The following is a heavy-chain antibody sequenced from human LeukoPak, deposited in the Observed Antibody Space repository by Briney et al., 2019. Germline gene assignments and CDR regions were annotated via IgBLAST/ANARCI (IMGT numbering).Heavy chain of an antibody. D-gene: IGHD2-15*01. J-gene: IGHJ4*02. CDR2: IYHSGST. CDR1: GYSISSGYY. CDR3: ARASGSGNPWFPWGF. Sequence: RSSETLSLTCTVSGYSISSGYYWGWIRQPPGKGLEWIGSIYHSGSTYYNPSLKSRVTISVDTSKNQFSLKLSSVTAADTAVYYCARASGSGNPWFPWGFWGQETLVTVSS. V-gene: IGHV4-38-2*02.